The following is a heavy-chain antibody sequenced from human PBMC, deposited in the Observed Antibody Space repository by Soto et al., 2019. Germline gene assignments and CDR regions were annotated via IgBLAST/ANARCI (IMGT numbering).Heavy chain of an antibody. Sequence: QVQLVESGGGVVQPGRSLRLSCAASGFTFSSYGMHWVRQAPGKGLEWVAVISYDGSNKYYADSVKGRFTISRDNSKNTLYLQMNSQRAEDTAVYYCAKVSARPFDYWGQGTLVTVSS. D-gene: IGHD6-6*01. CDR2: ISYDGSNK. J-gene: IGHJ4*02. V-gene: IGHV3-30*18. CDR1: GFTFSSYG. CDR3: AKVSARPFDY.